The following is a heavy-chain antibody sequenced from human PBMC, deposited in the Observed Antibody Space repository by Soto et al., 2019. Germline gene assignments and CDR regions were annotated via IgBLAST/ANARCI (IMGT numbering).Heavy chain of an antibody. CDR3: ARRYNILTGYLEIDTEVDY. CDR2: IYYSGST. Sequence: SETLSLTCTVSGGSISSSSYYWGWIRQPPGKGLEWIGSIYYSGSTYYNPSLKSRVTISVDTSKNQFSLKLGSVTAADTAVYYCARRYNILTGYLEIDTEVDYWGQGTLVTVSS. J-gene: IGHJ4*02. V-gene: IGHV4-39*01. D-gene: IGHD3-9*01. CDR1: GGSISSSSYY.